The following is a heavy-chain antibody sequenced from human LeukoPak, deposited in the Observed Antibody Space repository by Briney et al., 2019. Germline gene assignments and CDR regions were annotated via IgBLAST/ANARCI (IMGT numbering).Heavy chain of an antibody. D-gene: IGHD4-23*01. V-gene: IGHV1-46*01. Sequence: ASVKVSCKASGYTFTSYYMHWVRQAPGHGLEWMGIINPSGGSTSYAQKFQGRVTMTRGTSTSTVYMELSSLRSEDTAVYYCARDRDYGGNSRYFDYWGQGTLVTVSS. CDR3: ARDRDYGGNSRYFDY. J-gene: IGHJ4*02. CDR1: GYTFTSYY. CDR2: INPSGGST.